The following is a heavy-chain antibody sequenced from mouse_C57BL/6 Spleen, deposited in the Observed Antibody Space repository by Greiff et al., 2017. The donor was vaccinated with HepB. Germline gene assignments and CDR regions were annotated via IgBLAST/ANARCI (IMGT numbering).Heavy chain of an antibody. J-gene: IGHJ2*01. CDR2: ISYDGSN. V-gene: IGHV3-6*01. Sequence: EVKLVESGPGLVKPSQSLSLTCSVTGYSITSGYYWNWIRQFPGNKLEWMGYISYDGSNNYNPSLKNRISITRDTSKNQFFLKLNSVTTEDTATYYCARDANWDFDDWGQGTTLTVSS. CDR3: ARDANWDFDD. CDR1: GYSITSGYY. D-gene: IGHD4-1*01.